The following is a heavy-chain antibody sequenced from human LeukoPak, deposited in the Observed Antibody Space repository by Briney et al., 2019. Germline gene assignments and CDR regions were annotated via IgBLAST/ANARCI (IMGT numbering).Heavy chain of an antibody. CDR2: IHSDGTT. CDR3: ARLNFRGGEALHFDS. V-gene: IGHV4-4*09. D-gene: IGHD3-16*01. J-gene: IGHJ4*02. CDR1: GGSLTNYY. Sequence: SETLSPTCSVSGGSLTNYYWGWIRQPPGEGLEFIGYIHSDGTTNYDSSLQSRVAISLDTSKIQFSLRLYSVTAADTALYFCARLNFRGGEALHFDSWGQGTLVTVSS.